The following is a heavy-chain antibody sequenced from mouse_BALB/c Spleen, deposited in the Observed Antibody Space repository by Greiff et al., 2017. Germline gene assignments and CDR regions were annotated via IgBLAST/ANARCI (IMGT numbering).Heavy chain of an antibody. Sequence: VKLEESGPGLVAPSQSLSITCTVSGFSLTSYGVHWVRQPPGKGLEWLGVIWAGGSTNYNSALMSRLSISKDNSKSQVFLKMNSLQTDDTAMYYCARDRDYGRAFAYWGQGTLVTVSA. V-gene: IGHV2-9*02. D-gene: IGHD2-4*01. CDR1: GFSLTSYG. CDR3: ARDRDYGRAFAY. CDR2: IWAGGST. J-gene: IGHJ3*01.